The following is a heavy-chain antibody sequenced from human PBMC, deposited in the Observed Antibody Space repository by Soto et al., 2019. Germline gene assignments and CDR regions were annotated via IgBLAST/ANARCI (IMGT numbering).Heavy chain of an antibody. CDR2: ISYDGSNK. V-gene: IGHV3-30*18. CDR3: AKDKAPGMYDYVWGSYRPNYFDY. CDR1: GFTFSSYG. J-gene: IGHJ4*02. D-gene: IGHD3-16*02. Sequence: GGSLRLSCAASGFTFSSYGMHWVRQAPGKGLEWVAVISYDGSNKYYADSVKGRFTISRDNSKNTLYLQMNSLRAEDTAVYYCAKDKAPGMYDYVWGSYRPNYFDYWGQGTLVTVSS.